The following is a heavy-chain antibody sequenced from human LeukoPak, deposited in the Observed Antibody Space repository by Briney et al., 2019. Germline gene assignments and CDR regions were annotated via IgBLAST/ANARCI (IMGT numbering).Heavy chain of an antibody. J-gene: IGHJ4*02. CDR1: GFTFSSYG. V-gene: IGHV3-30*18. CDR3: AKDQGRSDY. CDR2: ISYDGSNK. Sequence: PGRSLRLSCAASGFTFSSYGMHWVRQAPGKGLEWVAVISYDGSNKYYADFVKGRFTISRDNSKDTLYLQMNSLRAEDTAVYYCAKDQGRSDYWGQGTLVTVSS.